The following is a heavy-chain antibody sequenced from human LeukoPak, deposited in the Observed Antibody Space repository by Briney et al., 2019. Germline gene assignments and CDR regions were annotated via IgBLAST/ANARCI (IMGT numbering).Heavy chain of an antibody. CDR3: ARNTPHYYGSGSPAPLGY. V-gene: IGHV1-46*01. Sequence: VASVKVSCKASGYTFTSYYMHWVRQAPGQGLEWMGIINPSGGSTSYAQKFQGRVTMTRDTSTSTVYMELSSLRSEDTAVYYCARNTPHYYGSGSPAPLGYWGQGTLVTVSS. CDR1: GYTFTSYY. CDR2: INPSGGST. D-gene: IGHD3-10*01. J-gene: IGHJ4*02.